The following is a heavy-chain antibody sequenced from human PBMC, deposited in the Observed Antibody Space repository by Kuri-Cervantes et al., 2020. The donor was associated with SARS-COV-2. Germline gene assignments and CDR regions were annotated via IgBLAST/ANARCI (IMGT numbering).Heavy chain of an antibody. CDR1: GYTFPRYY. D-gene: IGHD2-15*01. J-gene: IGHJ5*02. V-gene: IGHV1-46*01. CDR3: ARDLGYCSGGNSYGYGFDP. Sequence: ASVTASCKASGYTFPRYYMHWVRQAPGQGLEWMGIINPSGGSTSYAQKFQGRVTMTRDTSTSTVYMELSSLRSEDTAVYYCARDLGYCSGGNSYGYGFDPWGQGTLVTVSS. CDR2: INPSGGST.